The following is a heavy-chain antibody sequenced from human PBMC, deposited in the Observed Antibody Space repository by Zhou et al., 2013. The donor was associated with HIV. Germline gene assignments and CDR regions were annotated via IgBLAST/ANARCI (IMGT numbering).Heavy chain of an antibody. Sequence: QVQLVQSGAEVRKPGSSVKVSCRVSGDTFRSSYAITWVRQAPGQGLEWMGTIIPFFDVPNYAQKFQGRVTITADKSTSTSYLELRSPRSEDTALYYCGRDRELLSLYYMDAWGKGTTVTVSS. V-gene: IGHV1-69*04. J-gene: IGHJ6*03. CDR3: GRDRELLSLYYMDA. CDR2: IIPFFDVP. CDR1: GDTFRSSYA. D-gene: IGHD1-26*01.